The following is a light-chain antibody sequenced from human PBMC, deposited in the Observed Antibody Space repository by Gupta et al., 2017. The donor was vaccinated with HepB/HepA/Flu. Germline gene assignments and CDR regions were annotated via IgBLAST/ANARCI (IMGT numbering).Light chain of an antibody. CDR1: QSVLHSSKSKNY. V-gene: IGKV4-1*01. CDR3: QQYLDDRGCS. CDR2: WAT. Sequence: DIVMTQSPDSLAVSLGERATINCRSSQSVLHSSKSKNYLAWYQQKPGQPPKLLIYWATTREAGVPDRFSGSGCGTDLTLTISSRQQEDVAVYYCQQYLDDRGCSFGQGTKLEIK. J-gene: IGKJ2*04.